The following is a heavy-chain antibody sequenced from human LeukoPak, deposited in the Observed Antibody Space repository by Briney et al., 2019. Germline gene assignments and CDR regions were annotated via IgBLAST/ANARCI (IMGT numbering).Heavy chain of an antibody. Sequence: GGSLRPSCAASGFTFSSYSMNWVRQAPGKGLEWVSYISSSSSTIYYADSVKGRFTISRDNAKNSLYPQMNSLRAEDTAIYYCAKGHGPHGIAGAANFDYWGQGTLVTVSS. CDR1: GFTFSSYS. V-gene: IGHV3-48*01. D-gene: IGHD6-13*01. J-gene: IGHJ4*02. CDR2: ISSSSSTI. CDR3: AKGHGPHGIAGAANFDY.